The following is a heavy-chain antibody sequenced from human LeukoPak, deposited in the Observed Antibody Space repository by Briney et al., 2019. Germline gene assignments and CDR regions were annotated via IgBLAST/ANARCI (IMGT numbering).Heavy chain of an antibody. CDR3: AYRPPGYYDILTGYSDSRFDP. CDR2: IYWNDDK. V-gene: IGHV2-5*01. CDR1: GVSLSTSGVG. Sequence: SGPTLVKPTQTLTLTCTFSGVSLSTSGVGVGWIRQPPGKALEWLALIYWNDDKRYSPSLKSRLTITKDISKNQVVLTMTNMDPVDTATYYCAYRPPGYYDILTGYSDSRFDPWGQGTLVTVSS. D-gene: IGHD3-9*01. J-gene: IGHJ5*02.